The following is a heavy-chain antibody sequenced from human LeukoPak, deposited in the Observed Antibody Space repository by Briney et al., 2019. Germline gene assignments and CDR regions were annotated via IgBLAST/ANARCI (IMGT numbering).Heavy chain of an antibody. D-gene: IGHD3-10*01. J-gene: IGHJ4*02. CDR1: GYTFTGYY. V-gene: IGHV1-2*02. CDR3: ARSDSPRNYYGSGTYSTRDY. Sequence: GASVNVSCKASGYTFTGYYMHWVRQAPGQGLEWMGWINPNSGGTNFAQKFQGRVTMTRDTSISTAYMELSRLTSDDTAVYYCARSDSPRNYYGSGTYSTRDYWGQGTLVTVSS. CDR2: INPNSGGT.